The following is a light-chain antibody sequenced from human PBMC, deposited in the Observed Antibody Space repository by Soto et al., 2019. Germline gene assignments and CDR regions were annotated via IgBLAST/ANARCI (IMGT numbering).Light chain of an antibody. V-gene: IGLV2-23*01. J-gene: IGLJ1*01. Sequence: QSALTQPASVSGSPGQSITISCTGTSSDVGNYNLVSWYQHDPGKAPKLLIYEGSKRPSGVSDRFSGSKSGNTASLTISGLQAEDEADYYCCSYAGSSTYVFGTGTKLTVL. CDR3: CSYAGSSTYV. CDR1: SSDVGNYNL. CDR2: EGS.